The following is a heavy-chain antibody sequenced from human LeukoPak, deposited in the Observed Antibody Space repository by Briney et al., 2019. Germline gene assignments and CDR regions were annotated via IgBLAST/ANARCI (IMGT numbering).Heavy chain of an antibody. CDR2: IYYSGST. V-gene: IGHV4-39*01. CDR3: ARQAPYDFAEAFDI. J-gene: IGHJ3*02. Sequence: PSETLSLTCTVSGGSISSSSCYWGWIRQPPGKGLEWIGSIYYSGSTYYNPSLKSRVTISVDTSKNQFSLKLSSVTAADTAVYYCARQAPYDFAEAFDIWGQGTMVTVSS. D-gene: IGHD3-3*01. CDR1: GGSISSSSCY.